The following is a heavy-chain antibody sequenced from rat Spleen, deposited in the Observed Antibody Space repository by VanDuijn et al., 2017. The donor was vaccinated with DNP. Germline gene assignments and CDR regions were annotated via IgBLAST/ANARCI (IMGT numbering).Heavy chain of an antibody. CDR3: ATQRYYDGTYYYGFDY. J-gene: IGHJ2*01. CDR1: GFTFSDYN. CDR2: ISYEGSST. D-gene: IGHD1-12*02. Sequence: EVQLVESGGGLVEPGRSRKLSCAASGFTFSDYNMAWVRQAPKKGLEWVATISYEGSSTYYRDSVKGRFTISRDSAKSTLYLQMDSLRSEDTATYYCATQRYYDGTYYYGFDYWGQGVMVTVSS. V-gene: IGHV5-7*01.